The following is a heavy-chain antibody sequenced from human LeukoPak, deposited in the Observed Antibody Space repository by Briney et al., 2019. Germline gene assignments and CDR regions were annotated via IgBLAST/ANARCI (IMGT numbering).Heavy chain of an antibody. CDR3: AREVPATATLDY. D-gene: IGHD2-2*01. J-gene: IGHJ4*02. CDR2: IYYSGST. Sequence: SETLSLTCTVSGGSISSSSYYWGWIRQPPGKGLEWIGSIYYSGSTYYNPSLRSRVTISVHMSKNQISLKLSSVTAADTAVYYCAREVPATATLDYWGQGTLVTVSS. V-gene: IGHV4-39*07. CDR1: GGSISSSSYY.